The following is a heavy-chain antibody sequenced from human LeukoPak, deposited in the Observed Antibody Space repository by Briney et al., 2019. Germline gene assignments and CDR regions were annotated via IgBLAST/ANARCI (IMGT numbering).Heavy chain of an antibody. V-gene: IGHV4-61*02. D-gene: IGHD2-2*02. CDR2: IYTSGST. CDR1: GGSISSGSYY. CDR3: ARGVVPAAIPPYYYYYYMDV. J-gene: IGHJ6*03. Sequence: SQTLSLTCTVSGGSISSGSYYWSWIRQPAGKGLEWIGRIYTSGSTNYNPSLKSRVTISVDTSKNQFSLKLSSVTAADTAVYYCARGVVPAAIPPYYYYYYMDVWGKGTTVTVSS.